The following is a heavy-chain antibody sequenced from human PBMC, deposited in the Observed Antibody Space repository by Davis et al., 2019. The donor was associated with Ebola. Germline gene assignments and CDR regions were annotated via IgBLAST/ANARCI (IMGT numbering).Heavy chain of an antibody. Sequence: PSETLSLTCAVSGGSISRGGYSWSWIRQPPGKGLEWIGYIYHSGSTYYNPPLKSRVTISVDRSKNLFSLKLSSVTAADTAVYYCARSDWGPFYWYFDLWGRGTLVTVSS. V-gene: IGHV4-30-2*01. CDR2: IYHSGST. CDR3: ARSDWGPFYWYFDL. CDR1: GGSISRGGYS. D-gene: IGHD7-27*01. J-gene: IGHJ2*01.